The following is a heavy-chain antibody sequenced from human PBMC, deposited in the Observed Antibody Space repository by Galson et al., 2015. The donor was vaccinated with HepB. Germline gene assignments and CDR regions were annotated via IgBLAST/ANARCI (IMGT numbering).Heavy chain of an antibody. V-gene: IGHV3-48*02. Sequence: SLRLSCAASGFTFSSYSMNWVRQAPGKGLEWVSYISSSSSTIYYADSVKGRLTISRDNAKNSLYLQMNSLRDEDTAVYYCAREVRIGYYYDSSGYSLFDYWGQGTLVTVSS. CDR2: ISSSSSTI. CDR3: AREVRIGYYYDSSGYSLFDY. CDR1: GFTFSSYS. D-gene: IGHD3-22*01. J-gene: IGHJ4*02.